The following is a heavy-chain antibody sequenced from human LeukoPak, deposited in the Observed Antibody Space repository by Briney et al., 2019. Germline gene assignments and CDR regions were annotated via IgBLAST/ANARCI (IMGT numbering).Heavy chain of an antibody. V-gene: IGHV3-15*07. D-gene: IGHD3-22*01. CDR1: GFNFNNAW. CDR2: IKSRTDGGTT. Sequence: GESLRLSCTTSGFNFNNAWMNWVRQAPGKGLEWVGRIKSRTDGGTTVYSAPVKGRFTISRDDSKNTLYLQMNSLKTEDTAVYYCTTESTYYYDSSGYVVIDYWGQGTLVTVSS. J-gene: IGHJ4*02. CDR3: TTESTYYYDSSGYVVIDY.